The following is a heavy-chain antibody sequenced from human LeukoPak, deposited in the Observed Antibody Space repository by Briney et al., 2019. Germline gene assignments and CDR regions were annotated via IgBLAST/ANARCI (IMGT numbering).Heavy chain of an antibody. D-gene: IGHD6-13*01. J-gene: IGHJ4*02. CDR1: GFTFSSYG. CDR3: AKDRGVYVFDY. CDR2: ILSDGSKE. V-gene: IGHV3-33*03. Sequence: GGSLRLSCAASGFTFSSYGMHWVRQAPGKGLEWVAVILSDGSKEFYTDSVKGRFTISRDNAKNSLYLQMNSLRAEDTALYYCAKDRGVYVFDYWGQGTLVTVSS.